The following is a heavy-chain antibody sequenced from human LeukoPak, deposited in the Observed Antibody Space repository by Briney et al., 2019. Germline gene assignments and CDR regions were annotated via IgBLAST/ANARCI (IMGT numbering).Heavy chain of an antibody. Sequence: ASETLSLTCTVSGGSISSYYWSWIRQPAGKGREWIGRIYTSGSTNYNPSLKSRVTMSVDTSKNQFSLKLSSVTAADTAVYYCARVLQSGSYGFAYFDYWGQGTLVTVSS. CDR3: ARVLQSGSYGFAYFDY. D-gene: IGHD5-18*01. J-gene: IGHJ4*02. CDR1: GGSISSYY. V-gene: IGHV4-4*07. CDR2: IYTSGST.